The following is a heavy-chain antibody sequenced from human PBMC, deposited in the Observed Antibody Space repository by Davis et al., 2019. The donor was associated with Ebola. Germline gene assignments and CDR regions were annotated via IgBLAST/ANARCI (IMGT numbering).Heavy chain of an antibody. J-gene: IGHJ4*02. CDR2: ISYDGSNK. CDR1: GFTFSSYA. CDR3: TTTTVTTDY. Sequence: GESLKISCAASGFTFSSYAMHWVRQAPGKGLEWVAVISYDGSNKYYADSVKGRFTISRDNSKNTLYLQMNSLKTEDTAVYYCTTTTVTTDYWGQGTLVTVSS. V-gene: IGHV3-30-3*01. D-gene: IGHD4-17*01.